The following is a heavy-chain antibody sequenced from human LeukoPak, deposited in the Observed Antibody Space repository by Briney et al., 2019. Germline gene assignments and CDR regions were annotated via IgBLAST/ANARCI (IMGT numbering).Heavy chain of an antibody. CDR3: AREWPNCSSTSCYIVRDAFDI. CDR2: IYTSGST. J-gene: IGHJ3*02. D-gene: IGHD2-2*02. V-gene: IGHV4-4*07. CDR1: GNSFGDYY. Sequence: SETLSLTCTVSGNSFGDYYWSWIRQPAGKGLEWIGRIYTSGSTNYNPSLKSRVTMSVDTSKNQFSLKLSSVTAADTAVYYCAREWPNCSSTSCYIVRDAFDIWGQGTMVTVSS.